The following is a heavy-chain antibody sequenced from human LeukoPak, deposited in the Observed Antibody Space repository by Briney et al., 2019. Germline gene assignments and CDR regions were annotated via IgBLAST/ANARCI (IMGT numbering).Heavy chain of an antibody. CDR1: GGSISSGGYS. D-gene: IGHD2-2*01. V-gene: IGHV4-30-2*01. CDR3: ARTRCTSISCLAHDAFDI. J-gene: IGHJ3*02. Sequence: PSETLSLTCAVSGGSISSGGYSWSWIRQPPGKGLEWIGYIYQSGSTYYNPSLKSRVTISVDRSKNQFSLKLTSVTAADSAVYYCARTRCTSISCLAHDAFDIWGQGTMVTVSS. CDR2: IYQSGST.